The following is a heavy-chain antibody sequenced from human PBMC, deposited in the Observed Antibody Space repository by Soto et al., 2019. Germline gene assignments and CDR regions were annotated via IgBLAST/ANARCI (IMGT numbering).Heavy chain of an antibody. D-gene: IGHD2-15*01. CDR3: ARGLGYCSGGSCLLGWFDP. V-gene: IGHV1-69*01. CDR2: IIPIFGTA. J-gene: IGHJ5*02. CDR1: GGTFSSYA. Sequence: QVQLVQSGAEVKKLGSSVKVSCKASGGTFSSYAISWVRQAPGQGLEWMGGIIPIFGTANYAQKFQGRVTITADESTSTAYMELSSLRSEDTAVYYCARGLGYCSGGSCLLGWFDPWGQGTLVTVSS.